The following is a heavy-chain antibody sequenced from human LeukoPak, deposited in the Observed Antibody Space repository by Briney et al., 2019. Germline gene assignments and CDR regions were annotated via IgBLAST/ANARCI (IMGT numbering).Heavy chain of an antibody. D-gene: IGHD3-9*01. V-gene: IGHV3-23*01. Sequence: PGGSLRLSCAASGFTFNNFVMSWLRQAPGKGLEWVSGIGASGGSTYYADSVKGRFTISRDNSKNTLYLQMNSLRTEDTAVYYCAKAEGYDILTGLDYWGQGTLVTVSS. J-gene: IGHJ4*02. CDR1: GFTFNNFV. CDR2: IGASGGST. CDR3: AKAEGYDILTGLDY.